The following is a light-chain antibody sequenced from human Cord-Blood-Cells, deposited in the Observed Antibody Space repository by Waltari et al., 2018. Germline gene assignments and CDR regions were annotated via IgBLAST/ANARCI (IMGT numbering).Light chain of an antibody. CDR1: VVGKKY. J-gene: IGLJ3*02. V-gene: IGLV3-27*01. CDR3: YSAADNNLV. Sequence: SYELTQPSSCSVSPGQKARLTYSGDVVGKKYARWFQQKPGQAPVLVIYKDSERPSGIPERFSGSSSGTTVTLTISGAQVEDEADYYCYSAADNNLVFGGGTKLTVL. CDR2: KDS.